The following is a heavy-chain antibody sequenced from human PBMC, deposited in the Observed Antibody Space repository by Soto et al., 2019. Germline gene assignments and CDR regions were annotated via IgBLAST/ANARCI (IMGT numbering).Heavy chain of an antibody. Sequence: EVQLVESGGGLVKPGGSLRLSCAASGFTFSNAWMNWFRQAPGKGLEWVGRINSKTDGGTTDYAAPVKGRFTISRDDSKNTLYLQMNSLKTEDTAVYYCTTEGHSSGWGPSDYWGQGTLVTVSS. CDR1: GFTFSNAW. J-gene: IGHJ4*02. CDR2: INSKTDGGTT. CDR3: TTEGHSSGWGPSDY. D-gene: IGHD6-19*01. V-gene: IGHV3-15*07.